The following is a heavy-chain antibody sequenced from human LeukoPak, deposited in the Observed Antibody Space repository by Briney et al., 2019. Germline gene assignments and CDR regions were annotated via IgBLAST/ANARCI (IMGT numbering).Heavy chain of an antibody. CDR2: INYSGDT. CDR1: GGSIGSSSFY. J-gene: IGHJ4*02. V-gene: IGHV4-39*07. D-gene: IGHD1-20*01. Sequence: SETLSLTCTVSGGSIGSSSFYWGWIRQPPGQGLEWIETINYSGDTYYNPSLKSRVTISVDSSRNQFSLKLSSVTAADTAVYYCVRLQAVTGNFDYWGQGALVTVSS. CDR3: VRLQAVTGNFDY.